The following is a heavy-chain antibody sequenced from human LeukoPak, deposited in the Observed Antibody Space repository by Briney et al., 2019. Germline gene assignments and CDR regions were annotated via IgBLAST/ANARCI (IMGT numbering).Heavy chain of an antibody. Sequence: GGSLRLSCAASGFTFDDYAMHWVRQAPGKGLEWVSGISVSGNTYHADSVKGRFTISRDSSKNTLYLQMNSLRAEDTAVYYCAKGVVVAPDVTPFDYWGQGTLVTVSS. CDR1: GFTFDDYA. D-gene: IGHD2-2*01. CDR2: ISVSGNT. J-gene: IGHJ4*02. V-gene: IGHV3-23*01. CDR3: AKGVVVAPDVTPFDY.